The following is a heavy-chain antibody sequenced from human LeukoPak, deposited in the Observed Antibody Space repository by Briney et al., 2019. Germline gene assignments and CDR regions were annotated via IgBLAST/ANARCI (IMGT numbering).Heavy chain of an antibody. CDR2: IYEAGNT. CDR1: D. J-gene: IGHJ3*02. D-gene: IGHD3-10*01. Sequence: DMHXVRQVTGEXLEWVSMIYEAGNTYYTGSVKGRFTISRENAKNSLYLQMHGLTAGDTAVYYCAREMSGSNDAFDIWGPGTMVTVSS. CDR3: AREMSGSNDAFDI. V-gene: IGHV3-13*01.